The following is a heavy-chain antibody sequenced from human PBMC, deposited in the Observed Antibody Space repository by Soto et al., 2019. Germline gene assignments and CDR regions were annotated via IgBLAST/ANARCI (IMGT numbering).Heavy chain of an antibody. V-gene: IGHV3-11*01. D-gene: IGHD2-15*01. Sequence: GGSLRLSCAASGFTFSDYYMSWIRQAPGKGLEWVSYISSSGSTIYYADSVKGRFTISRDNAKNSLYLQMNSLRAEDTAVYYCARDPRPQPPDIVVVVAATQEDWFDPWGQGTLVTVSS. J-gene: IGHJ5*02. CDR2: ISSSGSTI. CDR3: ARDPRPQPPDIVVVVAATQEDWFDP. CDR1: GFTFSDYY.